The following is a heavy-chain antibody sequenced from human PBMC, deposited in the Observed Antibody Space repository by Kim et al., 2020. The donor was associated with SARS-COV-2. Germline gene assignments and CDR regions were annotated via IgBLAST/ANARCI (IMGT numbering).Heavy chain of an antibody. CDR3: ARDPSIVGATTVDWFDP. Sequence: GGSLRLSCAASGFTFSSYSMNWVRQAPGKGLEWVSSISSSSSYIYYADSVKGRFTISRDNAKNSLYLQMNSLRAEDTAVYYCARDPSIVGATTVDWFDPWGQGTLVTVSS. J-gene: IGHJ5*02. CDR2: ISSSSSYI. V-gene: IGHV3-21*01. D-gene: IGHD1-26*01. CDR1: GFTFSSYS.